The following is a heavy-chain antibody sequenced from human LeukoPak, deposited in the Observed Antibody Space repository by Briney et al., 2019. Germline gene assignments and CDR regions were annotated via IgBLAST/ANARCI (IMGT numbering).Heavy chain of an antibody. V-gene: IGHV1-2*02. D-gene: IGHD3-10*01. Sequence: ASVKVSCKASGYTFTGYYMHWVRQAPGQGLEWMGWINPNSGGTNYAQKFQGRVTMTRDTSISTAYMELSRLRSDDTAVYYCARDKTRALRGAMYYWGQGTLVTVSS. J-gene: IGHJ4*02. CDR3: ARDKTRALRGAMYY. CDR1: GYTFTGYY. CDR2: INPNSGGT.